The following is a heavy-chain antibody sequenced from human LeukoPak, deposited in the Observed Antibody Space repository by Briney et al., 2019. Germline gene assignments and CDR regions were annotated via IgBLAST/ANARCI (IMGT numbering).Heavy chain of an antibody. CDR3: ASDYRMGIPFDY. J-gene: IGHJ4*02. D-gene: IGHD7-27*01. CDR2: IYYSGST. CDR1: GVSISSSSYY. V-gene: IGHV4-39*07. Sequence: AETLSLTCTVSGVSISSSSYYWGWIRQPPGKGLEWVGSIYYSGSTYYNPALKSRVTISVDTSKNQFSLKLSSVTAADTAMSYCASDYRMGIPFDYWGQGTLVTVSS.